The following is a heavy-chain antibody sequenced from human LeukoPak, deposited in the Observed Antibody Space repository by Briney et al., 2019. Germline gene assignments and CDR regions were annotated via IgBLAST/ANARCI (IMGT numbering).Heavy chain of an antibody. CDR1: GGSISSSSYF. CDR3: ARDPSVPGP. V-gene: IGHV4-39*07. Sequence: SETLSLTCTVSGGSISSSSYFWGWIRQPPGKGLEWIGSIYYSGSTYYNPSLKSRVTISIDTSKNQFSLKLTSVTAADTAMYYCARDPSVPGPWGQGTLVTVSS. CDR2: IYYSGST. D-gene: IGHD6-6*01. J-gene: IGHJ4*02.